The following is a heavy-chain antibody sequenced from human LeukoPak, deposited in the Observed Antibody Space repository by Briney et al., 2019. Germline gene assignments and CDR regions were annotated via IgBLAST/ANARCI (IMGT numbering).Heavy chain of an antibody. CDR1: GFTFSSYA. D-gene: IGHD3-10*01. V-gene: IGHV3-23*01. J-gene: IGHJ4*02. CDR2: ISGSGGST. Sequence: PGGSLRLSCAASGFTFSSYAMSWVRQAPGKGLEWVSAISGSGGSTYYADSVKGRFTISRDNSKNTLYLQMNSLRAEDTAVYYCAKDSWDYYGSGSYNGDYWGQGTLVTVS. CDR3: AKDSWDYYGSGSYNGDY.